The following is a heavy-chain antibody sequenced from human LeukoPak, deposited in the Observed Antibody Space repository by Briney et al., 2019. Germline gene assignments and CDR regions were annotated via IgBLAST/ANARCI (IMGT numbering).Heavy chain of an antibody. Sequence: GSLRLHRAASGFPFGSYWMHWVRQAPGKGLVWVSRTYSDGSSTIYADSVKGRFTVSRDNAKNTLYLEMNSLRVEDTAVYYCARGRGSGTYYDDSGQGTLVTVSS. CDR1: GFPFGSYW. CDR2: TYSDGSST. CDR3: ARGRGSGTYYDD. D-gene: IGHD3-10*01. V-gene: IGHV3-74*01. J-gene: IGHJ4*02.